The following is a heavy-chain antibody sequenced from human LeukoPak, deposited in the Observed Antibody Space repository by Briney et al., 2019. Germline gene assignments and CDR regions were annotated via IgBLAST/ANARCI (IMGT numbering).Heavy chain of an antibody. CDR2: ISSSGSII. Sequence: GGSLRLSCAASGFTFSSYEMNWVRQAPGKGLEWVSYISSSGSIIYYADSVKGRFTISRDNAKNSLYLQMNSLRAEDTAVYYCAKQDYVWGSYRTALDYWGQGTLVTVSS. J-gene: IGHJ4*02. CDR1: GFTFSSYE. CDR3: AKQDYVWGSYRTALDY. D-gene: IGHD3-16*02. V-gene: IGHV3-48*03.